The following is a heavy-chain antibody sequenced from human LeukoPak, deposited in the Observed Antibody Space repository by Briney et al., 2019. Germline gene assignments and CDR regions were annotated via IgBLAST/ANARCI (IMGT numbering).Heavy chain of an antibody. J-gene: IGHJ4*02. V-gene: IGHV3-53*01. CDR2: IYSGGST. Sequence: GGSLRLSCAASGFTFSNYWMHWVRQVPGKGLVWVSVIYSGGSTYYADSVKGRFTISRDNSKNTLYLQMNSLRAEDTAVYYCARGPYGDYEGYYFDYWGQGTLVTVSS. CDR1: GFTFSNYW. CDR3: ARGPYGDYEGYYFDY. D-gene: IGHD4-17*01.